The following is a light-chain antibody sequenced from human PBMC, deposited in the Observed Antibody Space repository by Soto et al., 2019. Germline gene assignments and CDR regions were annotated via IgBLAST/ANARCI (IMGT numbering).Light chain of an antibody. J-gene: IGLJ3*02. Sequence: QSVLTQPDSVSGSPGQSITISSTGTSSDIGTYHLVSWYQQHPGEVPKPIIFQNTERPSGVSDRFSGSKSGNTASLTISGLQADDEADYHCCAYAGTSTWVFGGGTKLTVL. V-gene: IGLV2-23*01. CDR1: SSDIGTYHL. CDR3: CAYAGTSTWV. CDR2: QNT.